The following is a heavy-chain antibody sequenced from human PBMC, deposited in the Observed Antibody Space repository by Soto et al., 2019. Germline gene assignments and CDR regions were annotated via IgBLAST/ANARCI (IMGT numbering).Heavy chain of an antibody. CDR3: ARDSELRYFDWFVGIFDF. CDR1: EGTCGGLG. CDR2: INSDGSST. D-gene: IGHD3-9*01. J-gene: IGHJ4*02. V-gene: IGHV3-74*01. Sequence: AAEGTCGGLGGHWVRKETVKVLVWVSRINSDGSSTSYADSVKGRFTISRDNAKNTLYLQMNSLRAEDTAVYYCARDSELRYFDWFVGIFDFWGQGTLVTIPS.